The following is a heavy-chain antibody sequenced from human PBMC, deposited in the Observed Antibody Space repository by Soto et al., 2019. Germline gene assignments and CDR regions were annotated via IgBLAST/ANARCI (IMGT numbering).Heavy chain of an antibody. V-gene: IGHV3-23*01. J-gene: IGHJ6*03. Sequence: EVQLLESGGTLVQPGGSLRLFCAASGFTFSSYAILWVRQAPGQGLEWVSTISGNGGNTFYADSVKGRFTISRDNYKNTVSLQMNSLRAEDTALYYCTKAAARLGDKSYYMELWGKGTSVTVSS. CDR1: GFTFSSYA. CDR3: TKAAARLGDKSYYMEL. CDR2: ISGNGGNT.